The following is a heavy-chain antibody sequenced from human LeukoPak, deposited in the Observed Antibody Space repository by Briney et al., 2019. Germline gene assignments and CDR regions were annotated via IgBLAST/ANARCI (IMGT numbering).Heavy chain of an antibody. J-gene: IGHJ4*02. D-gene: IGHD3-9*01. Sequence: GGSLRLSCAASGFTFSNYAMSWVRQAPGKGLEWVSAITGSGTNRYYADSLKGRFTTSRDNSKNTVFLQMNSLRHEDTATYYCVIWGDYDVLTGYYVPDYWGQGTLVTVAS. V-gene: IGHV3-23*01. CDR2: ITGSGTNR. CDR1: GFTFSNYA. CDR3: VIWGDYDVLTGYYVPDY.